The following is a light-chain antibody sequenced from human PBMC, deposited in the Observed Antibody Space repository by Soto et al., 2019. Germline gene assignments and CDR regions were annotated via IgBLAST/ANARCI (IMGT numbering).Light chain of an antibody. CDR2: MAS. CDR1: QSISSW. Sequence: DIQMTQSPSTLSASVGDRVTITCRASQSISSWLAWYQQKPGKAPRLLIYMASSLESGVPSRISGSGCGTEFNLTISSLQPDDFATDYCQQYKSYPWTFGQGTKVEIK. J-gene: IGKJ1*01. V-gene: IGKV1-5*03. CDR3: QQYKSYPWT.